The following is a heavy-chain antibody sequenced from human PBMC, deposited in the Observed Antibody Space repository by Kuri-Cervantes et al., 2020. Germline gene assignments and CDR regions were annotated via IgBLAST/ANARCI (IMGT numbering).Heavy chain of an antibody. J-gene: IGHJ3*02. V-gene: IGHV1-18*01. D-gene: IGHD3-16*02. CDR3: ARGGTYDYIWGSYRNDGFDI. CDR2: ISAYNGNT. CDR1: GYTFTSYG. Sequence: ASVKVSCKASGYTFTSYGISWVRQAPGQGLEWMGWISAYNGNTNYAQKLQGRVTMTTDTSTSTAHMELRSLRSDDTAVYYCARGGTYDYIWGSYRNDGFDIWGQGTMVTVSS.